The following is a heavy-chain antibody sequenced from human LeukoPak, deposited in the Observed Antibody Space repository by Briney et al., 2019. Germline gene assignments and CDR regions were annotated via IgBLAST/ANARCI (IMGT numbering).Heavy chain of an antibody. Sequence: ASVKVSCKASGYTFTSYGISWVRQAPGQGLEWMGWISAYNGNTNYAQKLQGRVTMTTDTSTSTAYMELRSLRSDDMAVYYCAATVNYYYYMDVWGKGTTVTVPS. J-gene: IGHJ6*03. CDR1: GYTFTSYG. CDR2: ISAYNGNT. CDR3: AATVNYYYYMDV. D-gene: IGHD4-11*01. V-gene: IGHV1-18*03.